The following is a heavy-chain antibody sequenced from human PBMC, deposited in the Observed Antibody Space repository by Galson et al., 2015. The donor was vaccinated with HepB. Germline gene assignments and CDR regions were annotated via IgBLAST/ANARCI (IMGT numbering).Heavy chain of an antibody. CDR3: ARGRSGYALDKFGMDV. CDR1: GFTFSSYG. J-gene: IGHJ6*02. D-gene: IGHD5-12*01. Sequence: SLRLSCAAAGFTFSSYGMHWVRQAPGKGLEWVAVIWYDGSKQYYAENVKGRFTISRDNPKNMLYLEMNSLRAEDTAVYYCARGRSGYALDKFGMDVWGQGTTVTVSS. CDR2: IWYDGSKQ. V-gene: IGHV3-33*01.